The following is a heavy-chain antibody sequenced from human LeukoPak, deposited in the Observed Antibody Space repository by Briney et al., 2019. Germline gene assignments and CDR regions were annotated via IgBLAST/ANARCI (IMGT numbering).Heavy chain of an antibody. Sequence: ASVKVYCKASGYTFTSYGISWVRQAPGQGLEWMGWISAYNGNTNYAQKLQGRVTMTTDTSTSTAYMELRSLRSDDTAVYYCAGGSGYYSDYYYYYGMDVWGQGTTVTVSS. D-gene: IGHD3-22*01. CDR3: AGGSGYYSDYYYYYGMDV. CDR2: ISAYNGNT. V-gene: IGHV1-18*01. J-gene: IGHJ6*02. CDR1: GYTFTSYG.